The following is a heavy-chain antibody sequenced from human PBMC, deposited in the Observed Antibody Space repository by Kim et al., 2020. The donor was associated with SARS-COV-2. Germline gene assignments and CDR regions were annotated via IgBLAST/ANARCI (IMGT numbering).Heavy chain of an antibody. CDR3: ARRSPCAGDCTIFPSYYYAMDV. J-gene: IGHJ6*02. Sequence: GESLKISCKGSGYTFTNYLIVWVRQMPGKGLEWMGNIYPGDSDTRYSPSFQGQVSISADKSTNTAYLQWTSLKASDTAMYYCARRSPCAGDCTIFPSYYYAMDVWRQETTFTVSS. D-gene: IGHD2-21*02. CDR2: IYPGDSDT. CDR1: GYTFTNYL. V-gene: IGHV5-51*01.